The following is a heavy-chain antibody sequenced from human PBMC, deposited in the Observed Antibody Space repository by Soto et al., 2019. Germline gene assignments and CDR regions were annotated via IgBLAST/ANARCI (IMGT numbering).Heavy chain of an antibody. CDR3: ARSCGGGSCPPFRYYYGMDV. V-gene: IGHV1-2*04. CDR1: GYTFTGYY. D-gene: IGHD2-15*01. Sequence: GASVKVSCKASGYTFTGYYMHWVRQAPGQGLEWMGWINPNSGGTNYAQKFQGWVTMTRDTSISTAYMELSRLRSDDTAVYYCARSCGGGSCPPFRYYYGMDVWGQGTTVTVSS. CDR2: INPNSGGT. J-gene: IGHJ6*02.